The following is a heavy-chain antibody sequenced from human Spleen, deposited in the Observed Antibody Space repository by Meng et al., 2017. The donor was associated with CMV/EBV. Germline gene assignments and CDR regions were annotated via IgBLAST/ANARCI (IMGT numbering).Heavy chain of an antibody. D-gene: IGHD6-13*01. CDR1: GGSFSGYY. CDR3: ARDWGPQSSSGYYFDL. V-gene: IGHV4-34*01. J-gene: IGHJ4*02. CDR2: INHSGST. Sequence: SETLSLTCAVYGGSFSGYYWSWIRQPPGKGLEWIGEINHSGSTNYNPSLKSRVTISVDTSKNQFSLKLSSVTAADTAVYYCARDWGPQSSSGYYFDLWGQGTLVTVSS.